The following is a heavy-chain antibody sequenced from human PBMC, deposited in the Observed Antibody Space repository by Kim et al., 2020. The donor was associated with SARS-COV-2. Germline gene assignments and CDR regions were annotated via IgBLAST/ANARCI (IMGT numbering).Heavy chain of an antibody. V-gene: IGHV3-7*03. CDR2: IKQDGSEK. J-gene: IGHJ3*01. D-gene: IGHD2-15*01. Sequence: GGSLRLSCAAPGFTFSSYWMSWVRQAPGKGLEWVANIKQDGSEKYYVDSVKGRFTISRDNAKNSLYLQMNSLRAEDTAVYYCARDLGNRYDAFDVWGQGTMVTVSS. CDR3: ARDLGNRYDAFDV. CDR1: GFTFSSYW.